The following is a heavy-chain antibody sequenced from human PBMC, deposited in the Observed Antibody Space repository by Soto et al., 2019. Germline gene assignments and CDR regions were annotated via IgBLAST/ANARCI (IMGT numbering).Heavy chain of an antibody. J-gene: IGHJ5*02. CDR3: ATAPLGYCSSSSCYQFVP. D-gene: IGHD2-2*01. CDR1: GFTFSSYA. V-gene: IGHV3-23*01. CDR2: ISGTGGST. Sequence: PGGSLRLSCAASGFTFSSYAMSWVRQAPGKGLEWVSAISGTGGSTYYTDSVKGRFTISRDNSKNTLYLQMNSLRAEDTAVYYCATAPLGYCSSSSCYQFVPWAQGTLVTVP.